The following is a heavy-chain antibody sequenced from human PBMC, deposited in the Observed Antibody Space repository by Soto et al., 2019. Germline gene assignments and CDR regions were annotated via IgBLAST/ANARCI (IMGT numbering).Heavy chain of an antibody. CDR2: INAGNGNT. Sequence: QVQLVQSGAEEKKPGASVKVSCKASGYTFTSDAMHWVRQAPGQRLEWMGWINAGNGNTKYSQKFQGRVTITRDTSASTAYMELSSLRSEDTAVYYCARDPDYGDYGTSPADDYWGQGTLVTVSS. V-gene: IGHV1-3*05. J-gene: IGHJ4*02. D-gene: IGHD4-17*01. CDR3: ARDPDYGDYGTSPADDY. CDR1: GYTFTSDA.